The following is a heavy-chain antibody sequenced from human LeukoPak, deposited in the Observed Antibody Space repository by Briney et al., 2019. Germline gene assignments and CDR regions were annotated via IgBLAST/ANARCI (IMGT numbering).Heavy chain of an antibody. V-gene: IGHV4-34*01. D-gene: IGHD3-16*01. J-gene: IGHJ4*02. CDR3: ARARGGFRIDY. CDR2: INHSGST. Sequence: SKTLSLTCAVYGGSFSGYYWGWIRQPPGKGLEWIGEINHSGSTNYNPSLKSRVTISVDTSKNQFSLKLSSVTAADTAVYYCARARGGFRIDYWGQGTLVTVSS. CDR1: GGSFSGYY.